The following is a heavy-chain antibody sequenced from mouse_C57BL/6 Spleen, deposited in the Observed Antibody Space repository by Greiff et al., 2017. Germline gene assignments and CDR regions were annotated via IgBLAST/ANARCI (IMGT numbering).Heavy chain of an antibody. Sequence: EVQRVESGEGLVKPGGSLKLSCAASGFTFSSYAMSWVRQTPEKRLEWVAYISSGGDYLYYADTVKGRFTISRDNARNTLYLQMSSLKSEDTAMYYCTRENSNYYAMDYWGQGTSVTVSS. CDR3: TRENSNYYAMDY. CDR2: ISSGGDYL. D-gene: IGHD2-5*01. V-gene: IGHV5-9-1*02. CDR1: GFTFSSYA. J-gene: IGHJ4*01.